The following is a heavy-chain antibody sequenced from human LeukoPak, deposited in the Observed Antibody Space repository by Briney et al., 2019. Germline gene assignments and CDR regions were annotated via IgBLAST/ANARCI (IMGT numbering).Heavy chain of an antibody. V-gene: IGHV3-30*02. D-gene: IGHD2-2*01. Sequence: GGSLRLSCAASGFTFSSYGVHWVRPAPGKGLEWVAFIRSDADNRYYVDSVKGRFTISRDNSKNTLSLQMNSLRVEDTAIYYCAKGRQYQFDYWGQGTLVTVSS. CDR2: IRSDADNR. J-gene: IGHJ4*02. CDR1: GFTFSSYG. CDR3: AKGRQYQFDY.